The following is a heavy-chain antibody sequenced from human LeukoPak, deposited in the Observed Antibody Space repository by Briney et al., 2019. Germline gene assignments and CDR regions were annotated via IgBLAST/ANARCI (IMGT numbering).Heavy chain of an antibody. CDR3: ARALGYCSSTSCYSTYSGGLNYYFDY. CDR1: GGSFSGYY. D-gene: IGHD2-2*01. V-gene: IGHV4-34*01. Sequence: SETLSLTCAVYGGSFSGYYWSWIRQPPGKGLEWIGEINHSGSTNYNPSLKSRVTISVDTSKNQFSLKLSSVTAADTAVYYCARALGYCSSTSCYSTYSGGLNYYFDYWGQGTLVTVSS. CDR2: INHSGST. J-gene: IGHJ4*02.